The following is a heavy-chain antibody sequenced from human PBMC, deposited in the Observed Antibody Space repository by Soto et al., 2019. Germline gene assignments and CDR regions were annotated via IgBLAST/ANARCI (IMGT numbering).Heavy chain of an antibody. J-gene: IGHJ3*02. CDR2: IIPLFNVA. CDR3: EASGMDVLGYGYKDTESIDI. V-gene: IGHV1-69*19. D-gene: IGHD5-12*01. Sequence: QVQLVQSGPEVKKPGSSVKVSCEASGGTFSNFAVNWVRQAPGQGLEWVGGIIPLFNVAKYAQKFEGRVTIGPADSTSSAYMNFSSLRSDDTAVYYCEASGMDVLGYGYKDTESIDICGQGKMDTVSS. CDR1: GGTFSNFA.